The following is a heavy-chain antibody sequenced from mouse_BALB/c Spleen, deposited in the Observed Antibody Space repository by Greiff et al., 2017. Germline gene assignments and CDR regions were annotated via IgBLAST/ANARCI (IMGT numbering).Heavy chain of an antibody. D-gene: IGHD2-3*01. V-gene: IGHV5-17*02. J-gene: IGHJ3*01. CDR1: GFTFSSFG. Sequence: EVQLVESGGGLVQPGGSRKLSCAASGFTFSSFGMHWVRQAPEKGLEWVAYISSGSSTIYYADTVKGRFTISRDNPKNTLFLQMTSLRSEDTAMYYCAGDGYFFAYWGQGTLVTVSA. CDR2: ISSGSSTI. CDR3: AGDGYFFAY.